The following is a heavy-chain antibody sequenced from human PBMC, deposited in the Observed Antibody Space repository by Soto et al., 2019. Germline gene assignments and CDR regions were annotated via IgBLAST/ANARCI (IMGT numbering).Heavy chain of an antibody. CDR1: GFTFSSYA. D-gene: IGHD5-18*01. V-gene: IGHV3-23*01. CDR3: ANSGYSYGAGGYYYGMDV. J-gene: IGHJ6*02. CDR2: ISGSGGST. Sequence: VQLLESGGGLVQPGGSLRLSCAASGFTFSSYAMSWVRQAPGKGLEWVSTISGSGGSTYYADSVKGRFTISRDNSKNTLYLQMNSLRAEDTAVYYCANSGYSYGAGGYYYGMDVWGQGTTVTVSS.